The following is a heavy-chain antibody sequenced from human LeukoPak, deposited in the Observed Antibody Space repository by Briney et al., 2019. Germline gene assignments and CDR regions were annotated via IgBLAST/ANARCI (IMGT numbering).Heavy chain of an antibody. J-gene: IGHJ4*02. V-gene: IGHV3-21*01. CDR2: ISSSSSYI. Sequence: PGGSLRLSCAASGFTFSSYSMNWVRQAPGKGLEWVSSISSSSSYIYYGDSVKGRFTISRDNATNSLYLQMNSPRAEDTAVYYCARREYSSSWPDDYWGQGTLVTVSS. D-gene: IGHD6-13*01. CDR1: GFTFSSYS. CDR3: ARREYSSSWPDDY.